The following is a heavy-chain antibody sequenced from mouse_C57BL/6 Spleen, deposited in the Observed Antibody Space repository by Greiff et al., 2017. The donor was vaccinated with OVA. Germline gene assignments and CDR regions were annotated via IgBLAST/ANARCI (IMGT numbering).Heavy chain of an antibody. V-gene: IGHV3-6*01. Sequence: ESGPGLVKPSQSLSLTCSVTGYSITSGYYWNWIRQFPGNKLEWMGYISYDGSNNYNPSLKNRISITRDTSKNQFFLKLNSVTTEDTATYYCARIYDGYYGFDYWGQGTTLTVSS. CDR1: GYSITSGYY. D-gene: IGHD2-3*01. CDR3: ARIYDGYYGFDY. CDR2: ISYDGSN. J-gene: IGHJ2*01.